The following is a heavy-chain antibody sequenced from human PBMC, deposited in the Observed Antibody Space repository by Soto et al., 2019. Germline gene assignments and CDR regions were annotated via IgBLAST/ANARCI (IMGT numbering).Heavy chain of an antibody. D-gene: IGHD5-18*01. CDR3: AREDTRVDDTINY. CDR1: GGTFSSYI. Sequence: QVQLVQSGAVIKKPGSSVKVSCKASGGTFSSYIITWVRQAPGQGLEWMGRIIPILGIVNYAQKFQGRVTITADKSTNTAYMELSGLRSEDTAVYYCAREDTRVDDTINYWGQGTLVTVSS. CDR2: IIPILGIV. V-gene: IGHV1-69*08. J-gene: IGHJ4*02.